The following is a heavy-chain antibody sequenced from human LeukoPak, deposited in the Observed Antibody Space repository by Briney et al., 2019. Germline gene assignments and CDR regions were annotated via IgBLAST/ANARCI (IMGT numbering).Heavy chain of an antibody. V-gene: IGHV1-18*01. CDR1: GYTFTSYG. J-gene: IGHJ4*02. CDR3: ARDLSHRYNYDSRGYYILFDH. CDR2: ISAYNGNT. D-gene: IGHD3-22*01. Sequence: ASVTVSCKASGYTFTSYGISWVRQAPGQGLEWMGWISAYNGNTNYAQKLQGRVTMTTDTSTTTAYMELRSLRSDDTAVYYCARDLSHRYNYDSRGYYILFDHWGQGTLVTVSS.